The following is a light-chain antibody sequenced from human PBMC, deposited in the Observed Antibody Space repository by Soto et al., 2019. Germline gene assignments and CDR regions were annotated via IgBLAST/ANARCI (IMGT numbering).Light chain of an antibody. J-gene: IGLJ2*01. CDR3: SSYTSSGTLVV. Sequence: QSALTQPASVSGSPGQSITISCTGTSSDVGGYNYVSWYQQHPGKAPELMIYDVTNRPSGVSNRFSGSKSGSTASLTISGLQAEDEADYYCSSYTSSGTLVVFAGGTKLTVL. CDR2: DVT. CDR1: SSDVGGYNY. V-gene: IGLV2-14*03.